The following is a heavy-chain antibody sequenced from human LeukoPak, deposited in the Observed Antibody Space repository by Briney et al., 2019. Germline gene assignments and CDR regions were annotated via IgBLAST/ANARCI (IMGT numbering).Heavy chain of an antibody. D-gene: IGHD2-21*01. CDR3: ARDRPTGSSRVFVVQ. V-gene: IGHV3-21*04. Sequence: GRSLRLSCSASGFTFSTYAMTWVPQAPGTGLEWISSMSSVGSYIYYADSVRGRFTIARDNTKNSLFLVMNNLRADDTAIYYCARDRPTGSSRVFVVQWGQGTQVTVFS. CDR2: MSSVGSYI. J-gene: IGHJ4*02. CDR1: GFTFSTYA.